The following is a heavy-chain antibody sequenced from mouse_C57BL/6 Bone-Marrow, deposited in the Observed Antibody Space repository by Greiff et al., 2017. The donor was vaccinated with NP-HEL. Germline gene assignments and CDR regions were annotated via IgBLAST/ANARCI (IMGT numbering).Heavy chain of an antibody. J-gene: IGHJ2*01. V-gene: IGHV14-4*01. Sequence: EVQLQQSGAELVRPGASVKLSCTASGFNIKDDYMHWVKQRPEQGLEWIGWIDPENGDTEYASKFQGKATITADTSSNTAYLQLSSLTSEDTAVYYCTITTVPYFDYWGQGTTLTVSS. CDR1: GFNIKDDY. D-gene: IGHD1-1*01. CDR3: TITTVPYFDY. CDR2: IDPENGDT.